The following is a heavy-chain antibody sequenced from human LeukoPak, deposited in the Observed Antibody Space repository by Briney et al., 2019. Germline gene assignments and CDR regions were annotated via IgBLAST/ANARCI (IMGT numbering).Heavy chain of an antibody. V-gene: IGHV3-30*18. CDR2: LSHDGSYE. Sequence: PGRSLRLSCAASGFSFSSSGMHWVRQAPGRGLEWVAVLSHDGSYEQCADSVKGRFTTSRDNSKNTLYLQMNSLRVEDTAVYYCAKEVVVVVAATRFDPWGQGTLVTVSS. CDR3: AKEVVVVVAATRFDP. CDR1: GFSFSSSG. D-gene: IGHD2-15*01. J-gene: IGHJ5*02.